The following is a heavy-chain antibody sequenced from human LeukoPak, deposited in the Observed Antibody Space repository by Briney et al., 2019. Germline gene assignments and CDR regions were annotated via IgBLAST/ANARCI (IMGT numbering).Heavy chain of an antibody. CDR2: IYYSGST. D-gene: IGHD2-8*01. Sequence: SETLSLTCTVSGGSISSYYWSWIRQPPGKGLEWFGYIYYSGSTNYNPSLRSRVTISVDTSKNQFALKLSSVTAADTAVYYCARAFRMYALHNWFDPWGQGTLVTVSS. CDR3: ARAFRMYALHNWFDP. J-gene: IGHJ5*02. V-gene: IGHV4-59*01. CDR1: GGSISSYY.